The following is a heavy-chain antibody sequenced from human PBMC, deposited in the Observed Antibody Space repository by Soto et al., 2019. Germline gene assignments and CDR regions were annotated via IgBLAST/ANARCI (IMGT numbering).Heavy chain of an antibody. CDR1: GGSISPYY. V-gene: IGHV4-4*07. CDR3: ARGGMVIIPSDTAFDY. D-gene: IGHD5-18*01. Sequence: SETLSLTCTVSGGSISPYYWSWIRQPAGKGLEWIGRIYASGSTNYNPSLKGRVTMSVATSKNQFSLKLSSMTAADTAVYYCARGGMVIIPSDTAFDYWGQGTMVTVYS. J-gene: IGHJ4*02. CDR2: IYASGST.